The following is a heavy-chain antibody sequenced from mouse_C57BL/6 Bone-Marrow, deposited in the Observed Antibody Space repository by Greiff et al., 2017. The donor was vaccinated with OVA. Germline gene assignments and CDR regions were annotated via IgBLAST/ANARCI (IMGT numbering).Heavy chain of an antibody. CDR1: GYPFTNYW. CDR3: ARLDYGSSYFDY. D-gene: IGHD1-1*01. V-gene: IGHV1-63*01. J-gene: IGHJ2*01. CDR2: IYPGGGYT. Sequence: QVQLQQSGAELVRPGTSVKMSCKASGYPFTNYWIGWAKQRPGHGLEWIGDIYPGGGYTNYNEKFKGKATLTADKSSSTAYMQFSSLTSEDSAIYYCARLDYGSSYFDYWGQGTTLTVSS.